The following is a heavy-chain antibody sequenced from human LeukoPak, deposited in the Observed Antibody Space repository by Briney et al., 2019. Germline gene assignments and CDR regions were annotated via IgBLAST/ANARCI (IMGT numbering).Heavy chain of an antibody. CDR3: ASIQWLATFDY. CDR2: IYYSGST. V-gene: IGHV4-39*07. D-gene: IGHD6-19*01. CDR1: GGSISSSSYY. J-gene: IGHJ4*02. Sequence: SETLSLTCTVSGGSISSSSYYWGWIRQPPGKGLEWIGSIYYSGSTYYNPSLKSRVTISVDTSKNQFSLKLSSVTAADTAVYYCASIQWLATFDYWGQGTLVTVSS.